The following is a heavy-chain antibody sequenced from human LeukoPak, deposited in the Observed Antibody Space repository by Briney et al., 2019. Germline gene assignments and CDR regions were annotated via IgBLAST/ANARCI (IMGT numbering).Heavy chain of an antibody. CDR2: INHSGST. CDR3: ARSLGYSSSWYSLPLYYYYMDV. J-gene: IGHJ6*03. CDR1: GGSFSGYY. D-gene: IGHD6-13*01. Sequence: TLSLTCAVYGGSFSGYYWSWIRQPPGKGLEWIGEINHSGSTNYNPSLKSRVTISVDTSKNQFSLKLSSVTAADTAVYYCARSLGYSSSWYSLPLYYYYMDVWGKKTTVTISS. V-gene: IGHV4-34*01.